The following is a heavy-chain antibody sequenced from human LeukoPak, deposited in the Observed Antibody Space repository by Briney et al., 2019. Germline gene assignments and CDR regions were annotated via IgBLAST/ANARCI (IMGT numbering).Heavy chain of an antibody. V-gene: IGHV4-59*08. CDR1: AGSLSPYY. CDR3: ARGGFRACDY. Sequence: PSETRSLTCNVSAGSLSPYYWSWIRQSPGKGLELIGYIYYSGYTNYNPSLKSRVTISLDTSKNQFSLKLSSVTAADTAMYYCARGGFRACDYWGQGTLVTVSS. J-gene: IGHJ4*02. CDR2: IYYSGYT. D-gene: IGHD3-16*01.